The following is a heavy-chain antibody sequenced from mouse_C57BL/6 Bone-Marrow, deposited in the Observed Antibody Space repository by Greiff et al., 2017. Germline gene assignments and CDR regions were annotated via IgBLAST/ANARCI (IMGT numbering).Heavy chain of an antibody. J-gene: IGHJ3*01. CDR3: ARPYYGSSYGFAY. V-gene: IGHV1-55*01. Sequence: VQLQQPGAELVKPGASVKMSCKASGYTFTSYWITWVKQRPGQGLEWIGDIYPGSGSTNYNEKFKSKATLPVDPSSSTAYLQISSLTSEDSAVYYGARPYYGSSYGFAYWGQGTLVTVSA. CDR1: GYTFTSYW. CDR2: IYPGSGST. D-gene: IGHD1-1*01.